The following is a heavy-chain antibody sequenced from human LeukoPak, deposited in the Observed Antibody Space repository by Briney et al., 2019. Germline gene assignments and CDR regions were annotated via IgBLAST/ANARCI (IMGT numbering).Heavy chain of an antibody. D-gene: IGHD7-27*01. CDR2: ISSSSTYI. Sequence: GGSLRLSCAASGFTFSIYTMNWVRQAPGKGLEWVSSISSSSTYIYYADSVKCRFTISRDNAKNSLYLQMNSLRAEDTAVYYCARDLHSGEVDIWGQGTMVTVSS. V-gene: IGHV3-21*01. CDR3: ARDLHSGEVDI. CDR1: GFTFSIYT. J-gene: IGHJ3*02.